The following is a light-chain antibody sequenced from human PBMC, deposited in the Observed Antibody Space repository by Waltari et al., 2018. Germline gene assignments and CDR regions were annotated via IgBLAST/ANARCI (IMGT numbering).Light chain of an antibody. CDR2: ATS. CDR3: QQFGNSYT. V-gene: IGKV3-20*01. CDR1: QSVTNSY. Sequence: EIVLTQSPGTLSLSPGERATLSCRASQSVTNSYLAWYQQKPGQAPRLLIYATSSRATGIPDRFSGSGSGTDFTLTISRLEPADFAVYYCQQFGNSYTFGQGTKLEI. J-gene: IGKJ2*01.